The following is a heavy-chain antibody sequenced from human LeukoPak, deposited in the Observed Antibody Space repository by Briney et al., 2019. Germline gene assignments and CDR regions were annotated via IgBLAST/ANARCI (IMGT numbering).Heavy chain of an antibody. Sequence: GGSLRLSCAASGFTFSSYEMNWVRQAPGKGLEWVSAISGSGGSTYYADSVKGRFTISRDNSKNTLYLQMNSLRAEDTAVYYCAKEGDYYDSSGYYSEGFDYWGQGTLVTVSS. V-gene: IGHV3-23*01. D-gene: IGHD3-22*01. CDR2: ISGSGGST. CDR3: AKEGDYYDSSGYYSEGFDY. J-gene: IGHJ4*02. CDR1: GFTFSSYE.